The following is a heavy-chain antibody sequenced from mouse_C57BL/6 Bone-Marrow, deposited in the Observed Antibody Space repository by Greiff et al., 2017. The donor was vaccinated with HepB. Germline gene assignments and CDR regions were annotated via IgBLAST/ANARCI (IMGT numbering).Heavy chain of an antibody. CDR2: IRSKSNNYAT. J-gene: IGHJ4*01. Sequence: EVKLMESGGGLVQPKGSLKLSCAASGFSFNTYAMNWVRQAPGKGLEWVARIRSKSNNYATYYADSVKDRFTISRDDSESMLYLQMNNLKTEDTAMYYCVRLSNYVMDYWGQGTSVTVSS. D-gene: IGHD2-5*01. CDR3: VRLSNYVMDY. CDR1: GFSFNTYA. V-gene: IGHV10-1*01.